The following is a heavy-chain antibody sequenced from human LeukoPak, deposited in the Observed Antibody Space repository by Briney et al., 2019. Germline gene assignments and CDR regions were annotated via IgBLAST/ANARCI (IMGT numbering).Heavy chain of an antibody. J-gene: IGHJ4*02. D-gene: IGHD4-17*01. V-gene: IGHV4-59*12. CDR2: IYYSGST. CDR3: AREDRRAVTTDPLAY. CDR1: GGSISSYY. Sequence: SETLSLTCTVSGGSISSYYWSWIRQPPGKGLEWIGYIYYSGSTNYNPSLKSRVTISVDKPKNQFSLKLTSVTAADTAVYYCAREDRRAVTTDPLAYWGQGTLVTVSS.